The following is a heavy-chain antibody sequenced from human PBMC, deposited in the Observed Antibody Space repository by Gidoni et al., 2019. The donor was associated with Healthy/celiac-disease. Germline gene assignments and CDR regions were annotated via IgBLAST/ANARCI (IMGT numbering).Heavy chain of an antibody. D-gene: IGHD6-13*01. V-gene: IGHV4-34*01. CDR1: GGSFSGYY. CDR2: INHSGST. J-gene: IGHJ6*02. CDR3: ARGRRIAAAGIFFYGMDV. Sequence: QVQLQQWGAGLLKPSETLSLTCAVYGGSFSGYYWSWIRQPPGKGLEWIGEINHSGSTNYNPSLKSRVTISVDTSKNQFSLKLSSVTAADTAVYYCARGRRIAAAGIFFYGMDVWGQGTTVTVSS.